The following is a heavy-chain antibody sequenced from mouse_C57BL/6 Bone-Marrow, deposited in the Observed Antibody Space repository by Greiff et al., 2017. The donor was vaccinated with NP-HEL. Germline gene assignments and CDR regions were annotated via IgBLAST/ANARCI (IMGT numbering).Heavy chain of an antibody. J-gene: IGHJ3*01. CDR2: ISSGGDYI. CDR3: TRDRYDGYSFAY. V-gene: IGHV5-9-1*02. D-gene: IGHD2-3*01. Sequence: EVKLEESGEGLVKPGGSLKLSCAASGFTFSSYAMSWVRQTPEKRLEWVAYISSGGDYIYYADTVKGRFTISRDNARNTLYLQMSSLKSEDTAMYYCTRDRYDGYSFAYWGQGTLVTVSS. CDR1: GFTFSSYA.